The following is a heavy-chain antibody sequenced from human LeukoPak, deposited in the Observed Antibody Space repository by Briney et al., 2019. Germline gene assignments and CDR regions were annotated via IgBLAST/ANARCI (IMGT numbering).Heavy chain of an antibody. V-gene: IGHV3-11*01. Sequence: PGGSLRLSRAASGFTFSDYYMSWIRQAPGKGLEWVSYISSSGSTIYYADSVKGRFTISRDNAKNSLYLQMNSLRAEDTAVYYCAREGGVPAAIRGAPYYYYYYGMDVWGQGTTVTVSS. D-gene: IGHD2-2*02. CDR3: AREGGVPAAIRGAPYYYYYYGMDV. CDR2: ISSSGSTI. J-gene: IGHJ6*02. CDR1: GFTFSDYY.